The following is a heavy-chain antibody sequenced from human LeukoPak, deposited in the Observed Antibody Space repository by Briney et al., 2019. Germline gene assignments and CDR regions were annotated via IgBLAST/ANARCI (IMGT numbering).Heavy chain of an antibody. D-gene: IGHD6-13*01. J-gene: IGHJ4*02. V-gene: IGHV4-59*12. CDR1: GGSISSYY. CDR2: IYYSGST. Sequence: SETLSLTCTVSGGSISSYYWSWIRQPPGKGLEWIGYIYYSGSTYYNPSLKSRVTISVDTSKNQFSLKLSSVTAADTAVYYCARDLGYSSSWYLGPPGPFDYWGQGTLVTVSS. CDR3: ARDLGYSSSWYLGPPGPFDY.